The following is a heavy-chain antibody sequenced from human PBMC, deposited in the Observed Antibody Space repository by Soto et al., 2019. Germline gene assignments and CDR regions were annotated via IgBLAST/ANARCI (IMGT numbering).Heavy chain of an antibody. J-gene: IGHJ4*02. Sequence: GASVKVSCKASGYTFTSYDINSVRQATGQGLEWMGWMNPNSGNTGYAQKFQGRVTMTRNTSISTAYMELSSLRSEDTAVYYCARTEPSQGWLRLNSFFVWGQGTLVTVSS. V-gene: IGHV1-8*01. CDR2: MNPNSGNT. CDR1: GYTFTSYD. CDR3: ARTEPSQGWLRLNSFFV. D-gene: IGHD5-12*01.